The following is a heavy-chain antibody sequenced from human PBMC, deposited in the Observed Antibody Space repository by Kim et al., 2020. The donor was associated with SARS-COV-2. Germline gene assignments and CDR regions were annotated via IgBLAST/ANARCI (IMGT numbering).Heavy chain of an antibody. J-gene: IGHJ2*01. V-gene: IGHV3-23*01. Sequence: SGKGRFTNSREHSENTVYLQMNNLRAEDTAVYYCAKYYGSGSPNYWYFDLWGRGTLVTVSS. CDR3: AKYYGSGSPNYWYFDL. D-gene: IGHD3-10*01.